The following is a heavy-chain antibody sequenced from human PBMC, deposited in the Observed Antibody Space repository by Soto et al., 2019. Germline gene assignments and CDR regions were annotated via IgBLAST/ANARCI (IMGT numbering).Heavy chain of an antibody. CDR3: AKEPGDRGYYYYYMDV. V-gene: IGHV3-23*01. CDR1: GFTFSSYA. D-gene: IGHD7-27*01. Sequence: GGSLRLSCAASGFTFSSYAMSWVRQAPGKGLEWVSAIKGRFTISRDNSKNTLYLQMNSLRAEDTAVYYCAKEPGDRGYYYYYMDVWGKGTTVTVSS. CDR2: I. J-gene: IGHJ6*03.